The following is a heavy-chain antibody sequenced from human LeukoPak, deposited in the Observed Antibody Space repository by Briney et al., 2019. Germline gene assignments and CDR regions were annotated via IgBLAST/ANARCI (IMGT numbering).Heavy chain of an antibody. Sequence: QTGGSLRLSCAASGFTFDDYAMSWVRQAPGKGLEWVSGINWSGVSTGYADSVKGRFTISRDNTKNSLFLQMNSLRAEDTAFYYCAEGKDTLNPYWYFDVWGRGTLVTVSS. D-gene: IGHD2-15*01. CDR1: GFTFDDYA. V-gene: IGHV3-20*04. CDR2: INWSGVST. CDR3: AEGKDTLNPYWYFDV. J-gene: IGHJ2*01.